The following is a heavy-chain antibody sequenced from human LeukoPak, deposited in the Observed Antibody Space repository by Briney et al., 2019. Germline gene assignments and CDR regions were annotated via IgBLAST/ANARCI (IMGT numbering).Heavy chain of an antibody. CDR3: AKTNTIDAFDI. J-gene: IGHJ3*02. CDR1: GFTFDDYA. V-gene: IGHV3-9*03. D-gene: IGHD5-24*01. CDR2: ISWNSGSI. Sequence: GRSLRLSCAASGFTFDDYAMHWVRQAPGKGLEWVLGISWNSGSIGYADSVKGRFTISRDNAKNSLYLQMNSLRAEDMALYYCAKTNTIDAFDIWGQGTMVTVSS.